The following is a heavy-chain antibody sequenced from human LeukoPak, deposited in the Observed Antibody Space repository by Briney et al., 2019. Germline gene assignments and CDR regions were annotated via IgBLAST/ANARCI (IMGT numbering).Heavy chain of an antibody. J-gene: IGHJ4*02. V-gene: IGHV3-23*01. Sequence: QPGGSLRLSCAASGLTVSGNHMTWLRQAPGKGLEWVSAISDSGDNTYYADSVKGRFTISRDNSKNTLYLQMNSLRAEDTAVYYCAKGVGIRFLEWFPEIGWDYFDYWGQGTLVTVSS. CDR3: AKGVGIRFLEWFPEIGWDYFDY. CDR1: GLTVSGNH. CDR2: ISDSGDNT. D-gene: IGHD3-3*01.